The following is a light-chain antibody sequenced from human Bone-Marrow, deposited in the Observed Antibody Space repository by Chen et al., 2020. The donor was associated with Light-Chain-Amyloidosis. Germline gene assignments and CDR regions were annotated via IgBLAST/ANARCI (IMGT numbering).Light chain of an antibody. CDR2: DVS. CDR3: SSYTRSSTWV. Sequence: QSALTQPASVSGSPGQSITISCTGTSSDVGGYNYVSWYQQHPGKAPKLMIYDVSNRPSGVSNRFSGSTSGNTASLTISGLQAEDEADYYCSSYTRSSTWVFGGGTKLTVL. V-gene: IGLV2-14*01. J-gene: IGLJ3*02. CDR1: SSDVGGYNY.